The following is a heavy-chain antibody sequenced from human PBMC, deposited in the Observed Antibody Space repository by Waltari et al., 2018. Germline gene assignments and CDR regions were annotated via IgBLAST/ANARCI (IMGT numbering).Heavy chain of an antibody. CDR2: IYYGGTT. V-gene: IGHV4-39*07. CDR1: GGSISSSSYY. J-gene: IGHJ4*02. Sequence: QLQLQQSGPGLVTPSEPLSLTCTVSGGSISSSSYYWGCARPSPGKGLEWLASIYYGGTTQYNPSLKSRVTISVDTSKNQFSLKLSSVTAADTAVYYCASSIYSGSYYFDYWGQGTLVTVSS. D-gene: IGHD1-26*01. CDR3: ASSIYSGSYYFDY.